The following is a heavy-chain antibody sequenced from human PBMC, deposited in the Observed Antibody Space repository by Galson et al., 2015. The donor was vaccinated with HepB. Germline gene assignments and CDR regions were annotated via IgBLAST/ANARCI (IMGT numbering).Heavy chain of an antibody. J-gene: IGHJ4*02. V-gene: IGHV3-11*01. D-gene: IGHD3-3*01. CDR1: GFRFSDFY. Sequence: SLRLSCAASGFRFSDFYMNWIRQAPGKGLEWISFISGGGDTIYYADSVKGRFTISRDNAKNSLYLQIDSLRVEDTAVYYCARDADDHLDYWGQGILVIVSS. CDR2: ISGGGDTI. CDR3: ARDADDHLDY.